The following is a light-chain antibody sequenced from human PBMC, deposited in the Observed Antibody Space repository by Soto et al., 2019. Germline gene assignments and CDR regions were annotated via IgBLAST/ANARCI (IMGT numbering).Light chain of an antibody. CDR3: QQRRNWPLT. Sequence: EIVLTQSPATLSFSPGERATLSCRASQSFSSYLAWYQQKPGQAPRLLIYDPSNRATGIPARFSGSGSGTDFPLTISSLEPEDFAVYYWQQRRNWPLTFGGGTKVEIK. V-gene: IGKV3-11*01. J-gene: IGKJ4*01. CDR2: DPS. CDR1: QSFSSY.